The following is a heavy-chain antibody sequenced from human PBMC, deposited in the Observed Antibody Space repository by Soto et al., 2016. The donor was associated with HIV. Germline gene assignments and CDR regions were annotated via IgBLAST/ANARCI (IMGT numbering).Heavy chain of an antibody. CDR2: IIPIFGTA. Sequence: QVQLVQSGAEVKKPGSSVKVSCKASGGTFSSYAISWVRQAPGQGLEWMGGIIPIFGTANYAQKFQGRVTITADESTSTAYMELSSLRSEDTAVYYCARGGEALLDYYYYYYMDVWGKGTTVTVSS. CDR3: ARGGEALLDYYYYYYMDV. V-gene: IGHV1-69*01. D-gene: IGHD3-16*01. J-gene: IGHJ6*03. CDR1: GGTFSSYA.